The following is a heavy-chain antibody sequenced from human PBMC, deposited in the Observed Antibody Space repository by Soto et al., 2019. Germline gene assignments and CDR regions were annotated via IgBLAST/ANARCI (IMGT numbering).Heavy chain of an antibody. Sequence: QVHLQQWGAGLLKPSETLSLTCAVNGGAFNGYYWTWIRQSPGKGLQWIGEINHRGTVDYNPSLKSRVTFSIDTSKKQFSLTLTSVTAAATAVYYCARAGAALVRGSIGGFDYWGQGTLVTVSS. D-gene: IGHD3-10*01. CDR2: INHRGTV. J-gene: IGHJ4*02. V-gene: IGHV4-34*01. CDR3: ARAGAALVRGSIGGFDY. CDR1: GGAFNGYY.